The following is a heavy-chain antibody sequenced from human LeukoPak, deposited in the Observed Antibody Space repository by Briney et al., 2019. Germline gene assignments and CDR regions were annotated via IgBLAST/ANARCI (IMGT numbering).Heavy chain of an antibody. V-gene: IGHV3-23*01. D-gene: IGHD4-11*01. Sequence: PGGSLRLSCAASGFTFSNYAMSWVRQAPGKGLEWVSGISGSGGGTYYADSVKGRFTISRDNSKNTLYLQMNSLRAEDTAVYYCARDSVTTGYYYYYGMDVWGQGTTVTVSS. CDR3: ARDSVTTGYYYYYGMDV. CDR1: GFTFSNYA. CDR2: ISGSGGGT. J-gene: IGHJ6*02.